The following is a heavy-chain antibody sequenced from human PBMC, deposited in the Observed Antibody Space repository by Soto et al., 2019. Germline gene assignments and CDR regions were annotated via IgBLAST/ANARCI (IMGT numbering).Heavy chain of an antibody. CDR1: GGSISSYY. J-gene: IGHJ6*02. V-gene: IGHV4-59*01. Sequence: SETLSLTCTVSGGSISSYYWSWIRQPPGKGLEWIGYIYYSGSTSYNPSLKSRVTISVDTSKNQFSLKLSSVTAADTAVYYCAREAGRGLYYYYGMDVWGQGTTVTVSS. D-gene: IGHD5-12*01. CDR2: IYYSGST. CDR3: AREAGRGLYYYYGMDV.